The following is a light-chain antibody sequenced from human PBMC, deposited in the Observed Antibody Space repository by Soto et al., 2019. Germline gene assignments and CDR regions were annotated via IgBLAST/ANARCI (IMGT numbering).Light chain of an antibody. V-gene: IGLV4-69*01. J-gene: IGLJ1*01. CDR3: QTWVTGIYV. CDR1: SGHSSYA. Sequence: QPVLTQSPTASASLGASVKLTCTLSSGHSSYAIAWHQQQPEKGPRYLMKLNSDGSHSKGDGIPDRFSGSSSGAERYLTISSLQSEDEADYYCQTWVTGIYVFGTGTKVTVL. CDR2: LNSDGSH.